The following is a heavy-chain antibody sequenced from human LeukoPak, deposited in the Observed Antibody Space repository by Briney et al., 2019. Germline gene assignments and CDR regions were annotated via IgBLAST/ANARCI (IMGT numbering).Heavy chain of an antibody. CDR3: AKDVGPDVVPAAISYYYYYGMDV. J-gene: IGHJ6*02. Sequence: PGRSLRLSCAASGFTFDDYAMHWVRQAPGKGLEWVSGISWNSGSIGYADSVKGRFTISRDNAKNSLYLQMNSLRAEDTALYYCAKDVGPDVVPAAISYYYYYGMDVWGQGTTVTVSS. CDR1: GFTFDDYA. D-gene: IGHD2-2*01. CDR2: ISWNSGSI. V-gene: IGHV3-9*01.